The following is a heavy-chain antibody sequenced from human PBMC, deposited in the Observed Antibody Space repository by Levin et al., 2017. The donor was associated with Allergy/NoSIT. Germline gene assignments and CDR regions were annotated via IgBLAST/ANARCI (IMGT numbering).Heavy chain of an antibody. D-gene: IGHD5-12*01. V-gene: IGHV3-33*01. CDR1: GFTFSSYG. J-gene: IGHJ6*03. CDR2: IWDDGYKK. CDR3: ARVLRFYYYYYMDV. Sequence: GESLKISCAASGFTFSSYGMHWVRQAPGKGLEGVAVIWDDGYKKYYADSVKGRFTISRDNSKNTLYLQMNSLRAEDTAVYYCARVLRFYYYYYMDVWGKGTTVTVSS.